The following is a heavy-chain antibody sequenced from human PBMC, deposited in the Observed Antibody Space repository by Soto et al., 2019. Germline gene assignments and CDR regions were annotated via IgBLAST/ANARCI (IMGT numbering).Heavy chain of an antibody. V-gene: IGHV1-69*13. D-gene: IGHD5-18*01. J-gene: IGHJ4*02. CDR2: IIPIFGKA. CDR3: ASDGKDTARAPFDY. Sequence: SVKVSCKASGGTFSSYAISWVRQAPGQGLEWMGGIIPIFGKANYEQKFQGRVTITADESTSTAYMELSSLRSEDTAVYYCASDGKDTARAPFDYWGQGTLVTVSS. CDR1: GGTFSSYA.